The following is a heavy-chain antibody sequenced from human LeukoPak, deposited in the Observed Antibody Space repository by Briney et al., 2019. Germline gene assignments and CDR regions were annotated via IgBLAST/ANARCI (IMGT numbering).Heavy chain of an antibody. J-gene: IGHJ4*02. D-gene: IGHD6-6*01. CDR3: ARDLVGITCR. CDR1: GFTFSSYA. V-gene: IGHV3-53*01. CDR2: IYSGGST. Sequence: GGSLRLSCAASGFTFSSYAMSWVRQAPGKGLEWVSVIYSGGSTYYADSVKGRFTISRDNSKNTLYLQMNSLRAEDTAVYYCARDLVGITCRWGQGTLVTVSS.